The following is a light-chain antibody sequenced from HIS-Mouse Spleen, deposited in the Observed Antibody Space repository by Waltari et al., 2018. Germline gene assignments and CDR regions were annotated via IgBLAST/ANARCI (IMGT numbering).Light chain of an antibody. Sequence: QSVLTQPPSVSAAPGQKVTISCSGSSSNIGNNYVSWYQQLPGTAPKLLIYDDNKRPSGMPDRFPVSKSGTSATLGITGLQTGDEADYYCGTWDSSLSAVVFGGGTKLTVL. CDR1: SSNIGNNY. J-gene: IGLJ2*01. CDR3: GTWDSSLSAVV. CDR2: DDN. V-gene: IGLV1-51*01.